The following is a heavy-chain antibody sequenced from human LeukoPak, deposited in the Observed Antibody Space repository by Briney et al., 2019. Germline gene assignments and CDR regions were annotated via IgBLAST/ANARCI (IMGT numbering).Heavy chain of an antibody. CDR2: IYPGDSDT. V-gene: IGHV5-51*01. CDR1: GYIFTNYW. CDR3: ARPLADSSGYYLSSVDY. D-gene: IGHD3-22*01. Sequence: RGESLKISCKGSGYIFTNYWIGWVRHMPGKGLESTGIIYPGDSDTKYSPSFQGQVTISADKSISTAYLQWSSLKASDTAMYYCARPLADSSGYYLSSVDYWGQGSLVTVSS. J-gene: IGHJ4*02.